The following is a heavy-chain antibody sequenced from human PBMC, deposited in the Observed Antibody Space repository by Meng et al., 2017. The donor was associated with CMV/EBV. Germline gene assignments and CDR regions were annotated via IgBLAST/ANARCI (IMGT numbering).Heavy chain of an antibody. V-gene: IGHV3-23*01. CDR3: AKDHIRAPAEYFQH. Sequence: GALKISCAASGFTFSSYAMSWVRQAPGKGLEWVSAISGSGGSTYYADSVKGRFTISRDNSKNTLYLQMNSLRAEDTAVYYCAKDHIRAPAEYFQHWGQGTLVTVSS. CDR1: GFTFSSYA. D-gene: IGHD2-21*01. J-gene: IGHJ1*01. CDR2: ISGSGGST.